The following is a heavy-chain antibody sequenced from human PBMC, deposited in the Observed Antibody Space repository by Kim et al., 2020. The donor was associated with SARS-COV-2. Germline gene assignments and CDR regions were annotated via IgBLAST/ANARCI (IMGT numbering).Heavy chain of an antibody. V-gene: IGHV3-30*04. CDR1: GFTFSSYA. Sequence: GGSLRLSCAASGFTFSSYAMHWVRQAPGKGLEWVAVISYDGSNKYYADSVKGRFTISRDNSKNTLYLQMNSLRAEDTAVYYCARGHSDYFDYWGQGTRVT. CDR3: ARGHSDYFDY. J-gene: IGHJ4*02. CDR2: ISYDGSNK. D-gene: IGHD1-26*01.